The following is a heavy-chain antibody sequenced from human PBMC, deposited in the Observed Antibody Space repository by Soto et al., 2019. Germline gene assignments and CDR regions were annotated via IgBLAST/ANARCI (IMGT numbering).Heavy chain of an antibody. D-gene: IGHD3-22*01. J-gene: IGHJ4*02. CDR3: ASHYDSSGFDY. V-gene: IGHV3-53*01. CDR2: IYSGGSA. CDR1: GFTVSSNY. Sequence: GGSLRLSCAASGFTVSSNYMSWVRQAPGKGLEWVSVIYSGGSAYYADSVKGRFTISRDNSKNTLYLQMNSLRAGDTAVYYCASHYDSSGFDYWGQGTLVTVSS.